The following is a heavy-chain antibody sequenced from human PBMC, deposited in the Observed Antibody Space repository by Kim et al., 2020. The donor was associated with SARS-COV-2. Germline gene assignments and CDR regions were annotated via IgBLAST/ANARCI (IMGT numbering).Heavy chain of an antibody. J-gene: IGHJ6*02. CDR1: GYTFTGYY. CDR2: INPNSGGT. D-gene: IGHD2-15*01. CDR3: ARVGEFCSGGSCYSSYCYGMDV. V-gene: IGHV1-2*02. Sequence: ASVKVSCKASGYTFTGYYMHWVRQAPGQGLEWMGWINPNSGGTNLAQNFQGRVTMTRDTSISTAYMELSRLRSDDTAVYYCARVGEFCSGGSCYSSYCYGMDVWGQGTPVPVSS.